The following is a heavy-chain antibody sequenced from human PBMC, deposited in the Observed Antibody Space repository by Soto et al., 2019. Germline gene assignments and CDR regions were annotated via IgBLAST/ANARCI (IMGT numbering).Heavy chain of an antibody. D-gene: IGHD3-10*01. Sequence: ASVKVSCKXSGYTFTSYGISWVRQAPGQGLEWMGWISAYNGNTNYAQKLQGRVTMTTDTSTSTAYMELRSLRSDDTAVYYCARLAGITMVRGVIILNWFDPWGQGTLVTVPS. CDR2: ISAYNGNT. CDR3: ARLAGITMVRGVIILNWFDP. V-gene: IGHV1-18*04. J-gene: IGHJ5*02. CDR1: GYTFTSYG.